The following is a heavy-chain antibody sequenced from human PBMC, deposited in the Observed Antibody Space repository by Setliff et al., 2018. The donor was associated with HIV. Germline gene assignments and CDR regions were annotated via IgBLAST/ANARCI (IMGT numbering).Heavy chain of an antibody. Sequence: ASVKVSCKASGYTFNGYYMNWVRQAPGQGFEWMGQINPDSGGTNYAQKFQGRVTMTRDTSISTAYMELNRLRSDDTAVYYCAREITAAGGLNYYYMDVWGKGTTVTVSS. D-gene: IGHD6-13*01. CDR3: AREITAAGGLNYYYMDV. CDR1: GYTFNGYY. CDR2: INPDSGGT. V-gene: IGHV1-2*06. J-gene: IGHJ6*03.